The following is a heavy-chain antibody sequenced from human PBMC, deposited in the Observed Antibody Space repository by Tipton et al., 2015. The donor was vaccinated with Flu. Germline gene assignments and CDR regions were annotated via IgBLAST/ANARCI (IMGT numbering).Heavy chain of an antibody. CDR1: GFTFSSYS. V-gene: IGHV3-21*01. D-gene: IGHD3-16*02. Sequence: SGFTFSSYSMNWVRQAPGKGLEWVSSISSSSSYIYYADSVKGRFTVSRDNAKNSLYLQMNSLRAEDTAVYYCAGDIRLGELSLYRFNYWGQGTLVTVSS. CDR2: ISSSSSYI. J-gene: IGHJ4*02. CDR3: AGDIRLGELSLYRFNY.